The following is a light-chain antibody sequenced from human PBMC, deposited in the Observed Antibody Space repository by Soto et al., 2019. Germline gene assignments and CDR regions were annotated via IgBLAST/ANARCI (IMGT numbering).Light chain of an antibody. CDR2: DVS. CDR3: NSFTTTNPYV. J-gene: IGLJ1*01. Sequence: QSALTQPASVSGSPGQSITISCTGASSDVGGFDHVSWYQQHPGKVPRLLIYDVSSRPSGVSDRFSGSKSGNTASLTISGLQAEDEAYYYCNSFTTTNPYVFGTGTKVTVL. CDR1: SSDVGGFDH. V-gene: IGLV2-14*03.